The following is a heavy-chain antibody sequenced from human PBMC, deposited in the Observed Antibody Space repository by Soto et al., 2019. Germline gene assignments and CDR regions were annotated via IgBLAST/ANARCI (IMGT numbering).Heavy chain of an antibody. V-gene: IGHV3-30-3*01. CDR3: ARDQEGSSWYYYYYGMDV. Sequence: GGSLRLSCAASGFTFSSYAMHWVRQAPGKGLEWVAVITYDGSNKYYADSVKGRFTISRDNSKNTLYLQMNSLRAEDTAVYYCARDQEGSSWYYYYYGMDVWGQGTTVTV. J-gene: IGHJ6*02. CDR1: GFTFSSYA. CDR2: ITYDGSNK. D-gene: IGHD6-13*01.